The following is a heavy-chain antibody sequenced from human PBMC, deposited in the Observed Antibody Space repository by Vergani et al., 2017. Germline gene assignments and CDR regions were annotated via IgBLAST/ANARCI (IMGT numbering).Heavy chain of an antibody. CDR3: ARVGRSAVAGTFGAFDM. Sequence: EVQLLESGGALVQPGKSLRLSCAASGFIFSSYAMTWVRQAPGTGLEWVSSISASDGNTYYAYSVKGRVTISRDKSKNTLYLQMNSLRAEDTAVYYCARVGRSAVAGTFGAFDMWGQGTMVTVSS. D-gene: IGHD6-19*01. CDR1: GFIFSSYA. CDR2: ISASDGNT. J-gene: IGHJ3*02. V-gene: IGHV3-23*01.